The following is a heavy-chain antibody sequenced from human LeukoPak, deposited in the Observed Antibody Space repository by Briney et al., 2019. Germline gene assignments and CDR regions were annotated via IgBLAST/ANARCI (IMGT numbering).Heavy chain of an antibody. CDR3: ARQCYSSNWYSERASDI. D-gene: IGHD6-13*01. J-gene: IGHJ3*02. CDR2: IYPGDSDT. Sequence: GESLEIFCKGSGYSFPSYCIGWVRQMPGKGLEWMGIIYPGDSDTRYSPSFQGQVTISADKSISTAYLQWSSLKASDTAMYYCARQCYSSNWYSERASDIWGQGTMVTVSS. CDR1: GYSFPSYC. V-gene: IGHV5-51*01.